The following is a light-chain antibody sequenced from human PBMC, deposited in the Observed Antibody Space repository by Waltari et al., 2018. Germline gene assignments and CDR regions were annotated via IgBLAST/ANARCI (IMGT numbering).Light chain of an antibody. Sequence: QSALTQPRSVSGSPGQSVTISCTGTSSDVGGYNYVSCYQQHPGKAPKLMIYDVNTRPSGVPDRFSGSKSGNTASLTISGLQAEDEADFYCCSYAGSYILVFGGGTKLTVL. J-gene: IGLJ2*01. CDR2: DVN. CDR3: CSYAGSYILV. V-gene: IGLV2-11*01. CDR1: SSDVGGYNY.